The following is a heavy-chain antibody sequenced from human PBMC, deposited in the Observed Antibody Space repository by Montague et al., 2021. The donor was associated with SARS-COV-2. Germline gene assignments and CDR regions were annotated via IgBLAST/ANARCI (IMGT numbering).Heavy chain of an antibody. D-gene: IGHD3-10*01. CDR2: MSYSGRT. J-gene: IGHJ6*02. Sequence: SETLSLTCTVSGGSIGSSNYYWGWIRQPPGKGLEWIGNMSYSGRTYYNPSLKSRVTISIDTSKNQFSLKLSPVTAADTAVYYCARDDIVLQGVTKGVDVWGQGTTVTVSS. CDR3: ARDDIVLQGVTKGVDV. V-gene: IGHV4-39*07. CDR1: GGSIGSSNYY.